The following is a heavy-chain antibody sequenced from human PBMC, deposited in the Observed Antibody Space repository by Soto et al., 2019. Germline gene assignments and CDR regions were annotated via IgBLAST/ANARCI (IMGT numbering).Heavy chain of an antibody. J-gene: IGHJ5*02. V-gene: IGHV3-13*01. CDR1: GFTFSTYD. CDR3: ARGRSNQYESSPPPKFDP. CDR2: IGTIGDT. Sequence: GGSLRLSCAASGFTFSTYDMHWVRQATGKSLEWVSAIGTIGDTYYLDSVKGRFTISRENAKNSLYLQMNSLRAGDTAVYYCARGRSNQYESSPPPKFDPWGRGTLVTVSS. D-gene: IGHD2-8*01.